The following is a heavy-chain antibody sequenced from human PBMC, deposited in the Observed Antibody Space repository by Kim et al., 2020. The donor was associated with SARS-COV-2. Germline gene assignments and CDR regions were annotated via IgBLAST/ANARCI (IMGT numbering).Heavy chain of an antibody. CDR3: ARDAWRD. J-gene: IGHJ4*02. CDR2: IYSAGRA. Sequence: GGSLRLSCAASGFTVSNNYMSWVRQAPGKGLEWVSVIYSAGRAYYADSVKGRFTISRDNSKNTLYLQMNSLRAEDTAVYYCARDAWRDWGQGTLVTVSS. CDR1: GFTVSNNY. V-gene: IGHV3-53*01.